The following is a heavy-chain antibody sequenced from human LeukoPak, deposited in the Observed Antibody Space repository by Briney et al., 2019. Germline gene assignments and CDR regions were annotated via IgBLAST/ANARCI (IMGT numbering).Heavy chain of an antibody. CDR3: ARDNTWYFDL. J-gene: IGHJ2*01. Sequence: ASVKVSCTASGYTFSSYAISWVRQAPGQGLEWMGWISPYNGNTNSAQKFQGRVTMTTDTSTSAAYMKLRSLRSDDTAVYYCARDNTWYFDLWGRGTLVTVSS. V-gene: IGHV1-18*01. CDR1: GYTFSSYA. D-gene: IGHD2/OR15-2a*01. CDR2: ISPYNGNT.